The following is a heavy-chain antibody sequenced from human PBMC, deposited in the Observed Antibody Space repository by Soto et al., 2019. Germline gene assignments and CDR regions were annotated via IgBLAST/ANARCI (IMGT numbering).Heavy chain of an antibody. CDR2: IYYSGST. J-gene: IGHJ4*02. CDR3: ARVLHYYDSSGYYGYFDY. V-gene: IGHV4-59*01. Sequence: PSETLSLTCTVSGGSISSYYWSWIRQPPGKGLEWIGYIYYSGSTNYNPSLKSRVTILVDTSKNQFSLKLSSVTAADTAVYYCARVLHYYDSSGYYGYFDYWGQGTLVTVSS. D-gene: IGHD3-22*01. CDR1: GGSISSYY.